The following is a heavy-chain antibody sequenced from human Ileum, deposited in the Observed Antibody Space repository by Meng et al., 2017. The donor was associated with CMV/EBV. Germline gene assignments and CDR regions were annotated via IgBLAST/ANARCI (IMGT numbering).Heavy chain of an antibody. Sequence: GGSLRLSCEASGFTFSKYWMTWVRQAPGKGLEWVATIKQDGSETFYVDSVKGRFTISKDNAKNSLYLQMNSLRAEDTAVYYCARDLDIWGQGTMVTVSS. CDR2: IKQDGSET. CDR1: GFTFSKYW. CDR3: ARDLDI. V-gene: IGHV3-7*01. J-gene: IGHJ3*02.